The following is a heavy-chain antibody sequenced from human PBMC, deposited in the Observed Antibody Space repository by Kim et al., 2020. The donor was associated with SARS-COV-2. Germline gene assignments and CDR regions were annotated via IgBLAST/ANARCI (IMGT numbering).Heavy chain of an antibody. V-gene: IGHV1-69*13. J-gene: IGHJ5*02. Sequence: SVKVSCKASGGTFSSYAISWVRQAPGQGLEWVGGIIPIFGTANYAQKFQGRVTITADESTSTAYMELSSLRSEDTAVYYCARDLVTMVRGGAPGWFDPWGQGTLVTVSS. CDR2: IIPIFGTA. CDR3: ARDLVTMVRGGAPGWFDP. D-gene: IGHD3-10*01. CDR1: GGTFSSYA.